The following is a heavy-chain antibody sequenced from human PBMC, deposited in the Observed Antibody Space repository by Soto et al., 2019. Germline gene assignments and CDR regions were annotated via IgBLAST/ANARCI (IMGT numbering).Heavy chain of an antibody. CDR3: ASIVVRGATFYYYYGIDV. V-gene: IGHV4-39*01. CDR2: IYYSGST. CDR1: GGSISSSSYY. J-gene: IGHJ6*02. Sequence: PSETLSLTCTVSGGSISSSSYYWGWIRQPPGKGLEWIGSIYYSGSTYYNPSLKSRVTISVDTSKNQFSLKLSSVTAADTAVYYCASIVVRGATFYYYYGIDVWGQGTTVTVSS. D-gene: IGHD3-10*02.